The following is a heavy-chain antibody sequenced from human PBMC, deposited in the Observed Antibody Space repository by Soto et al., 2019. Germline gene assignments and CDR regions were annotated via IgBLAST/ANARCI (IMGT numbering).Heavy chain of an antibody. CDR1: GYTFTSYD. D-gene: IGHD6-6*01. Sequence: ASVQVSCKASGYTFTSYDINWVRQATGQGLEWMGWMNPNSGNTGYAQKFQGRVTMTRNTSISTAYMELSSLRSEDTAVYYCARGRIAARSPMRYYYYYYMDVWGKGTTVTVSS. CDR3: ARGRIAARSPMRYYYYYYMDV. V-gene: IGHV1-8*01. J-gene: IGHJ6*03. CDR2: MNPNSGNT.